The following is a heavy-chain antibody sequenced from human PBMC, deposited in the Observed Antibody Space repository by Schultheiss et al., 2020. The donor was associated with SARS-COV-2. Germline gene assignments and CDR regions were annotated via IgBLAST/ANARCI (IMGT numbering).Heavy chain of an antibody. CDR2: IYSGGST. J-gene: IGHJ3*01. D-gene: IGHD6-19*01. Sequence: GGSLRLSCVVSGFTVSSNYMSWVRQAPGKGLEWVSVIYSGGSTYYADSVKGRFTISRDNAKNSLYLQMNSLRAEDTAVYYCARDRSGWSRDAFDVWGQGTMVTVSS. V-gene: IGHV3-53*01. CDR3: ARDRSGWSRDAFDV. CDR1: GFTVSSNY.